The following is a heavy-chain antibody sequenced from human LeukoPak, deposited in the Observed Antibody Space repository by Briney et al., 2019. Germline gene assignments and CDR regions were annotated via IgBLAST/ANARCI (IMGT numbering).Heavy chain of an antibody. CDR2: VTNNGGRT. J-gene: IGHJ3*02. CDR1: GFTFSTYP. V-gene: IGHV3-23*01. Sequence: GGSLRLSCAASGFTFSTYPMTWVRQAPGKGLEWVSLVTNNGGRTFYADSVKGRFTISRDNSKDTLYLQMNSLRAEDTAVYYCAGRTGTVSRWTFNMWGKGTLVTVFS. CDR3: AGRTGTVSRWTFNM. D-gene: IGHD3/OR15-3a*01.